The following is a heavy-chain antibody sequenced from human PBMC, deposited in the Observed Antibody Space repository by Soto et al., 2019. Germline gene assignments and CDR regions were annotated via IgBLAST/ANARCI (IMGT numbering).Heavy chain of an antibody. V-gene: IGHV4-59*01. J-gene: IGHJ4*02. Sequence: QVQLQESGPGLVKPSETLSLTCTVSGGSISTYYWSWIRQPPGKGLEWIGYIYYSGSTNYNPSLKSRVTISVYTSKNQFSLKLSSVTAADTAVYYCARYAVAGNGGVRFDYWGQGTLVTVSS. D-gene: IGHD6-19*01. CDR2: IYYSGST. CDR1: GGSISTYY. CDR3: ARYAVAGNGGVRFDY.